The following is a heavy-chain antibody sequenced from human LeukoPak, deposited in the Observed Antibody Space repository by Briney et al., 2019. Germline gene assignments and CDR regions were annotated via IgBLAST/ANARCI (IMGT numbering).Heavy chain of an antibody. CDR2: INPNSGGT. CDR1: GYTFTGYY. D-gene: IGHD5-24*01. CDR3: ARSGAEMATIIDY. J-gene: IGHJ4*02. V-gene: IGHV1-2*02. Sequence: GASVKVSCKASGYTFTGYYMHCVRQAPGQGLGWMGWINPNSGGTNYAQKFQGRVTMTRDTSISTAYMELSRLRSDDTAVYYCARSGAEMATIIDYWGQGTLVTVSS.